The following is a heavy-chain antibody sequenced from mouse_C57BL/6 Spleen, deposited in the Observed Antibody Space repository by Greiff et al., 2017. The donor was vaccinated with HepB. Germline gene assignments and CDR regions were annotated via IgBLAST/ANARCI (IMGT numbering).Heavy chain of an antibody. CDR1: GYTFTDYY. CDR3: KLSLSTVVATGDY. Sequence: EVQLQQSGPELVKPGASVKISCKASGYTFTDYYMNWVKQSHGKSLEWIGDINPNNGGTSYNQKFKGKATLTVDKSSSTAYMELRSLTSEDSAVYYCKLSLSTVVATGDYWGQGTTLTVSS. CDR2: INPNNGGT. D-gene: IGHD1-1*01. J-gene: IGHJ2*01. V-gene: IGHV1-26*01.